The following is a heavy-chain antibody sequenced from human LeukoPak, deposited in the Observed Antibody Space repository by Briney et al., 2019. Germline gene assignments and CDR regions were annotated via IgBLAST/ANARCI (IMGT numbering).Heavy chain of an antibody. V-gene: IGHV1-2*02. Sequence: ASVKVSCKASGYTFTGYYMHWVRQAPGQGLKWMGWINPNSGGTNYVHKFQGRVTMTSDTSISTAYMELSRLRSDDTAVYYCARDDYYGSGRHWGQGTLVTVSS. CDR2: INPNSGGT. J-gene: IGHJ1*01. CDR1: GYTFTGYY. CDR3: ARDDYYGSGRH. D-gene: IGHD3-10*01.